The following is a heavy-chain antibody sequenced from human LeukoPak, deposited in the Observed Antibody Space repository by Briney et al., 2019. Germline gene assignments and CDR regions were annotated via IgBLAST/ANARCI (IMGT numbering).Heavy chain of an antibody. D-gene: IGHD1-26*01. CDR1: GFTFSSYA. CDR3: ARSRYSGSLGYYFDY. J-gene: IGHJ4*02. Sequence: GASLRLSCAASGFTFSSYAMSWVRQAPGKGLEWVSAISGSGGSTYYADSVKGRFTISRDNSKNTLYLQMNSLRAEDTAVYYCARSRYSGSLGYYFDYWGQGTLVTVSS. V-gene: IGHV3-23*01. CDR2: ISGSGGST.